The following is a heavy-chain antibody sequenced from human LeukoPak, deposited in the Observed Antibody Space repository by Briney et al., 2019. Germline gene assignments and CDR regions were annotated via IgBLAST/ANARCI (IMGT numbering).Heavy chain of an antibody. J-gene: IGHJ6*02. V-gene: IGHV3-9*01. Sequence: GGSLRLSCAASGFTFDDYAMHWVRQAPGKGLEWVSGISWNSGSIGYADSVKGRFTISRDNAKNSLYLQMNSLRAEDTALYYCAKEVAGYYYGMDVWGQGTTVTVSS. CDR3: AKEVAGYYYGMDV. CDR2: ISWNSGSI. CDR1: GFTFDDYA. D-gene: IGHD6-19*01.